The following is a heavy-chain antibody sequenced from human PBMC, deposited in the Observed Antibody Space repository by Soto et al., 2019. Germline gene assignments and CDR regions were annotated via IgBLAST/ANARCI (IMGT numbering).Heavy chain of an antibody. Sequence: TLSLTCTVSGVSISSGVYYWICIRHHPWNGLEWIGYIYNSVSTYYNASLKSRFTISAYTSINQFSLHMNSVTSADTAVYYWARDPAWWGQGTMVTVSS. J-gene: IGHJ3*01. CDR2: IYNSVST. V-gene: IGHV4-31*03. CDR1: GVSISSGVYY. CDR3: ARDPAW. D-gene: IGHD2-2*01.